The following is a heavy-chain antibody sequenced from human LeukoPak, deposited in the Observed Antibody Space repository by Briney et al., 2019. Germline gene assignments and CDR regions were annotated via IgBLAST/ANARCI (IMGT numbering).Heavy chain of an antibody. CDR3: ARDTSYTFDY. V-gene: IGHV3-74*01. CDR2: INTDGSTT. Sequence: PGGSPRLSCAPPGFTFTSTRMHSVRQAPEKRLVWVSRINTDGSTTTYADSVKGRFTISRDNTENTLYLQMNSLRAEDTAVYYCARDTSYTFDYWGQGTLVTVSS. J-gene: IGHJ4*02. CDR1: GFTFTSTR. D-gene: IGHD3-16*01.